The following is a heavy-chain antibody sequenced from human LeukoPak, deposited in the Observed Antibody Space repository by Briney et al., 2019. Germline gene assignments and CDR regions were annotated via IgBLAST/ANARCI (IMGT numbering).Heavy chain of an antibody. Sequence: PGGSLRLSCAASGFIFSDYYMTWVRQAPGKGLEWVSFISGNGDNRQYADSVKGRFTISRDNDQNSLYLQMNSLRVEDTAVYYCGRAPPGSTDVWGKGTTVTVSS. CDR2: ISGNGDNR. J-gene: IGHJ6*04. D-gene: IGHD2-2*01. CDR3: GRAPPGSTDV. V-gene: IGHV3-11*04. CDR1: GFIFSDYY.